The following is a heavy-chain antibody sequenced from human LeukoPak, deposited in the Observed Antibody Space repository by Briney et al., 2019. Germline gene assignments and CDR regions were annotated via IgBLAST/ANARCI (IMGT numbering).Heavy chain of an antibody. V-gene: IGHV4-39*07. D-gene: IGHD2-21*02. Sequence: SETLSLTCTVSGGSISKSDYFWGWIRQSPGKGLEWIGSVYYSGTTYYNPSLNSPVTVSVDTSNNHYSLKLSSVTAAHTAIYYCAMFYKNGDRFDFWGRGTLVTVSS. CDR1: GGSISKSDYF. CDR2: VYYSGTT. CDR3: AMFYKNGDRFDF. J-gene: IGHJ2*01.